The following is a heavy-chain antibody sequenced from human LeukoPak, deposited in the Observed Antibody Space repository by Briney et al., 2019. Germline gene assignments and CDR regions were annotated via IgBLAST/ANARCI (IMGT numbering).Heavy chain of an antibody. CDR3: AREYGSGSEFDP. CDR2: INTSGST. Sequence: SETLSLTCTVSGGSISSYYWSWIRQPAGKGLEWIGRINTSGSTNYNPSLKSRVTMSVDTSKNQFSLKLRSVTAADTAVYYCAREYGSGSEFDPWGQGTLVTVSS. J-gene: IGHJ5*02. V-gene: IGHV4-4*07. D-gene: IGHD3-10*01. CDR1: GGSISSYY.